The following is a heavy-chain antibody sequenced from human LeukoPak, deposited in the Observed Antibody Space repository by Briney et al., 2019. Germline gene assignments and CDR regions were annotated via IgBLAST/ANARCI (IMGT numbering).Heavy chain of an antibody. CDR2: IYYSGNT. D-gene: IGHD3-9*01. CDR3: ARRSHRLDWLLWKP. J-gene: IGHJ4*02. Sequence: SETLSLTCTVSGVSISSSNSYCGWISQPPGKRLEWIGSIYYSGNTYYNASLKSQVSISIDTSMDQFSLKLTSVTAADTAVYYCARRSHRLDWLLWKPWGQGTLVTVSS. V-gene: IGHV4-39*01. CDR1: GVSISSSNSY.